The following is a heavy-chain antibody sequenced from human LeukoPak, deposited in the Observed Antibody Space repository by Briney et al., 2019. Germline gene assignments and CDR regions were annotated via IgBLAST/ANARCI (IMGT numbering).Heavy chain of an antibody. J-gene: IGHJ4*02. Sequence: GESLKISCEASGYTFTRYWIGWVRQMPGKGLEWMGIIYPGDSDARYSPSFQGQVTFSADKSISTAYLQRSSLKASDTAMYYCARDGMTDSFDYWGQGTLVTVSS. D-gene: IGHD1-1*01. CDR1: GYTFTRYW. V-gene: IGHV5-51*01. CDR3: ARDGMTDSFDY. CDR2: IYPGDSDA.